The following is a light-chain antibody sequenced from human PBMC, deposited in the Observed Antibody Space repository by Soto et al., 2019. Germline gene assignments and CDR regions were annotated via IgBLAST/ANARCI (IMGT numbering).Light chain of an antibody. Sequence: FMLTQPHSVSESPGKTVTISCTRSSASIASNYVQWYQQRPGSAPTTVIYEDNQRPSGVPDRFSGSIDSSSNSASLTISGLKTEDEADYYCQSYDSSNPVFGGGTKLTVL. CDR2: EDN. CDR3: QSYDSSNPV. CDR1: SASIASNY. V-gene: IGLV6-57*03. J-gene: IGLJ2*01.